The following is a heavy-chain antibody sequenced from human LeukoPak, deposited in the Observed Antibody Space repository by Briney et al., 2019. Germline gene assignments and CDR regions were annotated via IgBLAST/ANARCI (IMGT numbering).Heavy chain of an antibody. CDR2: IYYSGST. Sequence: PSETLSLTCTVSGGSVSSGSYYWSWTRQPPGKGLEWIGYIYYSGSTNYNPSLKSRVTISVDTSKNQFSLKLSSVTAADTAVYYCARVSSWYWFDPWGQGTLVTVSS. D-gene: IGHD6-13*01. J-gene: IGHJ5*02. V-gene: IGHV4-61*01. CDR3: ARVSSWYWFDP. CDR1: GGSVSSGSYY.